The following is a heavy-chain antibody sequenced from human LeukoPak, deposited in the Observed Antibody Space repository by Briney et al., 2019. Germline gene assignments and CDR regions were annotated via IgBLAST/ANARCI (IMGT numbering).Heavy chain of an antibody. CDR1: GYTFTSYG. CDR3: ARGPNVDTAMVIDY. D-gene: IGHD5-18*01. V-gene: IGHV1-18*01. Sequence: ASVKVSCKASGYTFTSYGISWVRQAPGQGREWMGWISAYNGNTNYAQKLQGRVTMTTDTSTSTAYMELRSLRSDDTAVYYCARGPNVDTAMVIDYWGQGTLVTVSS. CDR2: ISAYNGNT. J-gene: IGHJ4*02.